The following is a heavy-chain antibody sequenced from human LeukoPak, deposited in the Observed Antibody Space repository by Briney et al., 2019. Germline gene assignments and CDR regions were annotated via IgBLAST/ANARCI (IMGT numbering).Heavy chain of an antibody. Sequence: SETLSLTCTVSGGSISGYYWSWIRQPPGKGLEWIGYIYYSGSTSYSPSLKSRVTISADTSKNQFSLKLSSVTAADTAVYYCARCIGSSSFARWFDPWGQGTLVTVSS. J-gene: IGHJ5*02. V-gene: IGHV4-59*01. D-gene: IGHD6-6*01. CDR2: IYYSGST. CDR1: GGSISGYY. CDR3: ARCIGSSSFARWFDP.